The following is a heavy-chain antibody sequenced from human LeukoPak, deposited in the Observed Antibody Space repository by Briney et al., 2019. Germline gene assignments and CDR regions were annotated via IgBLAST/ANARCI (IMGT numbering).Heavy chain of an antibody. CDR3: ARQSYDFWSGYLGYFDY. J-gene: IGHJ4*02. Sequence: GESLKISCKGSGSSFTSYWIGWVRQMPGKGLEWVGIIYPGDSDTRYSPSFQGQVTISADKSISTAYLQWSSLKASDTAMYYCARQSYDFWSGYLGYFDYWGQGTLVTVSS. CDR2: IYPGDSDT. V-gene: IGHV5-51*01. D-gene: IGHD3-3*01. CDR1: GSSFTSYW.